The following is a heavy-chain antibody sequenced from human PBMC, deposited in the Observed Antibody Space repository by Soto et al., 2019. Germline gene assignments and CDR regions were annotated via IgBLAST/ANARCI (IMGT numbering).Heavy chain of an antibody. CDR1: GFTVSSNY. V-gene: IGHV3-66*01. J-gene: IGHJ3*01. Sequence: EVQLVESGGGLVQPGGSLRLSCEASGFTVSSNYMSWVRQAPGKGLEWVSVIYSGGTTYYADSVMGRFTITRDNARNTLFLKMNILRVDDTAVYCSARSTRMTTVTSGAWGQGTMCTVSS. CDR2: IYSGGTT. CDR3: ARSTRMTTVTSGA. D-gene: IGHD4-17*01.